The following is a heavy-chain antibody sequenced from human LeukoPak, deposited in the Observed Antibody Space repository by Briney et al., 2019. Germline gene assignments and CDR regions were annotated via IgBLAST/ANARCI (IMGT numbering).Heavy chain of an antibody. D-gene: IGHD3-22*01. CDR1: GFGFGQYE. CDR3: AKDFPHYYEVPHGMDV. V-gene: IGHV3-48*03. Sequence: GGSLRLSCAASGFGFGQYEMNWVRQAPGKGLEWIAYISVRAATTYYGDSVEGRFTTSRDDAKNSLYLQMNGLRVEDTAIYYCAKDFPHYYEVPHGMDVWGQGTTVTV. J-gene: IGHJ6*02. CDR2: ISVRAATT.